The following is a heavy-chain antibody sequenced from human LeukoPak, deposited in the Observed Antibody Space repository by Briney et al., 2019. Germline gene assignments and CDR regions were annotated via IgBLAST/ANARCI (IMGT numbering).Heavy chain of an antibody. CDR3: ARIGIAAAGPYYFDY. CDR1: GFTFDDYG. Sequence: GGTLRLSCAASGFTFDDYGMSWVRQAPGKGLEWVSGINWNGGSTGYADSVKGRFTISRDNAKNSLYLQMNSLRAEDTALYYCARIGIAAAGPYYFDYWGQGTLVTVSS. V-gene: IGHV3-20*04. J-gene: IGHJ4*02. CDR2: INWNGGST. D-gene: IGHD6-13*01.